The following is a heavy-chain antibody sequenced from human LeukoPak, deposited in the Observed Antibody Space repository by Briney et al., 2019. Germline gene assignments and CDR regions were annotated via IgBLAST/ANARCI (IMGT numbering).Heavy chain of an antibody. D-gene: IGHD2-15*01. CDR3: ARDCSGGSCYGAFDI. V-gene: IGHV4-30-4*01. CDR1: GGSISSGDYY. CDR2: IYYSGST. Sequence: SETLSLTCTVSGGSISSGDYYWSWIRQPPGKGLEWIGYIYYSGSTYYNPSLKSRITISVDTSENRFSLKLSSVTATDTAVYYCARDCSGGSCYGAFDIWGQGTMVTVSS. J-gene: IGHJ3*02.